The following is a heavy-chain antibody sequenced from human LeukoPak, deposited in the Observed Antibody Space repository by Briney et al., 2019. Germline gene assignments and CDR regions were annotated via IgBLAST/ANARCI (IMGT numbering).Heavy chain of an antibody. CDR1: GFTVSSNY. Sequence: GGSLRLSCAASGFTVSSNYMSWVRQAPGKGLVWVSRINSDGSSTSYADSVKGRFTISRDNAKNTLYLQMNSLRAEDTAVYYCARGGRFGDSWFDPWGQGTLVTVSS. CDR3: ARGGRFGDSWFDP. V-gene: IGHV3-74*01. J-gene: IGHJ5*02. D-gene: IGHD3-10*01. CDR2: INSDGSST.